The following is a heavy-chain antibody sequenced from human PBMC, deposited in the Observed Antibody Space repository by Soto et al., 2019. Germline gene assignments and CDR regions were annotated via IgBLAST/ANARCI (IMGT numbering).Heavy chain of an antibody. D-gene: IGHD6-13*01. CDR1: GYSFTSCW. J-gene: IGHJ5*02. V-gene: IGHV5-10-1*01. CDR2: IDPSDSYT. CDR3: ARRHSSSSAFDP. Sequence: XSLTIACKGSGYSFTSCWIRWVPQMPGKGLEWMGRIDPSDSYTNYSPSFQGHVTISADKSISTAYLQWSRMKASDTAMYYCARRHSSSSAFDPWAQGTLVTVSS.